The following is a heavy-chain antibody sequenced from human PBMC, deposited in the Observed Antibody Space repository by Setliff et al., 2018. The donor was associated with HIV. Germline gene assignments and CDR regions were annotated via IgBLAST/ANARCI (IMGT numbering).Heavy chain of an antibody. V-gene: IGHV4-59*08. CDR1: GGSISSYY. CDR2: IYHSGRT. Sequence: SETLSLTCTVSGGSISSYYWSWIRQSPGKGLEWIGYIYHSGRTTYNPSLKSRVTTSIDTSKNQFSLKLTSVTAADTAVYYCARQGTYTHYMDVWGKGTTVTVSS. J-gene: IGHJ6*03. D-gene: IGHD3-16*01. CDR3: ARQGTYTHYMDV.